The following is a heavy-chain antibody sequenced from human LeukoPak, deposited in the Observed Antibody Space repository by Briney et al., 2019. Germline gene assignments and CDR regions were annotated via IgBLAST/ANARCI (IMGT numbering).Heavy chain of an antibody. CDR3: ARETRTKSGYYDSSGAFDY. J-gene: IGHJ4*02. CDR1: GYTFTGYY. V-gene: IGHV1-2*02. CDR2: INPNSGGT. D-gene: IGHD3-22*01. Sequence: ASVKVSCKASGYTFTGYYMHWVRQAPGQGLECMGWINPNSGGTNYAQKFQGRVTMTRDTSISTAYMELSRLRSDDTAVYYCARETRTKSGYYDSSGAFDYWGQGTLVTVSS.